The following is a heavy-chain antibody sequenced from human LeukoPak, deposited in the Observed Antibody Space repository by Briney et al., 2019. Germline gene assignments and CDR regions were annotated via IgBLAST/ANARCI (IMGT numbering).Heavy chain of an antibody. Sequence: GASVKVSCKASGYTFTSYGISWVRQAPGQGLEWMGWISAYNGNTNYAQKLQGRVTMTTDTSTSTAYMELRSLRSDDTAVYYGARCSRYYYGSGSYYNSDDAFDIWGQGTMVTVSS. CDR2: ISAYNGNT. V-gene: IGHV1-18*04. CDR3: ARCSRYYYGSGSYYNSDDAFDI. D-gene: IGHD3-10*01. J-gene: IGHJ3*02. CDR1: GYTFTSYG.